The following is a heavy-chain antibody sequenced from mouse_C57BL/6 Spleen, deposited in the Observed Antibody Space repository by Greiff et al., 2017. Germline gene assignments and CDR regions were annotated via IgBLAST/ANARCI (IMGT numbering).Heavy chain of an antibody. CDR3: ARRDYSGSSHWYFDV. CDR1: GYTFTSYW. Sequence: VQLLQPGAELVKPGASVQLSCEASGYTFTSYWMPWVQQRPGQGLEWIGMINPNSGSTNSNETLKSQATLSVDKSYSTSHMQLSSLTSEDSAVYYCARRDYSGSSHWYFDVWGTGTTVTVSS. J-gene: IGHJ1*03. CDR2: INPNSGST. V-gene: IGHV1-64*01. D-gene: IGHD1-1*01.